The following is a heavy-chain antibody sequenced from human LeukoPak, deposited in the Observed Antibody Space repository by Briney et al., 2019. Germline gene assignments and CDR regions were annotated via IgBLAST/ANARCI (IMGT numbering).Heavy chain of an antibody. J-gene: IGHJ4*02. CDR1: GFTFSNAW. Sequence: GGSLRLSCAASGFTFSNAWMSWVRHAPGKGLEWVGRIKSKTDGGTTDYTAPVKGRFTISRDDSKNTLYLQMNSLKTEDTAVYYCTTNGVVVVAATPFDYWGQGTLVTVSS. CDR2: IKSKTDGGTT. D-gene: IGHD2-15*01. V-gene: IGHV3-15*01. CDR3: TTNGVVVVAATPFDY.